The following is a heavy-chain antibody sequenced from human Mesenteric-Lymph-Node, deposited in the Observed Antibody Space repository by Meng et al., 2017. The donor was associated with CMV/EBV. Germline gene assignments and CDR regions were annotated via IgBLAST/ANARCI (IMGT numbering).Heavy chain of an antibody. CDR3: ARSNTDYYGSGSYYTPFDY. CDR1: GFTFSSYS. Sequence: GESLKISCAASGFTFSSYSMNWVRQAPGKGLEWVAVISYDGSNKYYADSVKGRFTISRDNSKNTLYLQMNSLRAEDTAVYYCARSNTDYYGSGSYYTPFDYWGQGTLVTVSS. J-gene: IGHJ4*02. D-gene: IGHD3-10*01. V-gene: IGHV3-30*03. CDR2: ISYDGSNK.